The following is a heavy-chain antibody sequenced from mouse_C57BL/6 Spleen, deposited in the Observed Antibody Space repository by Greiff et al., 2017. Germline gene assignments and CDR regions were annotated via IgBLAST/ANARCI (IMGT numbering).Heavy chain of an antibody. CDR3: TITTVLEGYAMDY. Sequence: QVHVKQSGAELVRPGASVTLSCKASGYTFTDYEMHWVKQTPVHGLAWIGAIDPETGGTAYNQKFKGKAILTADKSSSTAYMELRSLTSEDSAVYSCTITTVLEGYAMDYWGQGTSVTVSS. V-gene: IGHV1-15*01. J-gene: IGHJ4*01. CDR2: IDPETGGT. CDR1: GYTFTDYE. D-gene: IGHD1-1*01.